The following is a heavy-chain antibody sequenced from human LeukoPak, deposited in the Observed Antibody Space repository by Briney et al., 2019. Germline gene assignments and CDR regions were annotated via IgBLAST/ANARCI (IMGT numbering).Heavy chain of an antibody. V-gene: IGHV3-30*03. J-gene: IGHJ3*02. CDR2: ISYDGSNK. D-gene: IGHD1-26*01. CDR3: ARIGSYYYAFDI. CDR1: GFTFSSYG. Sequence: PGRSLRLSCAASGFTFSSYGMHWVRQAPGKGLEWVAVISYDGSNKYYADSVKGRFTISRDNSKNTLYLQMNSLRAEDTAVYYCARIGSYYYAFDIWGQGTMVTVSS.